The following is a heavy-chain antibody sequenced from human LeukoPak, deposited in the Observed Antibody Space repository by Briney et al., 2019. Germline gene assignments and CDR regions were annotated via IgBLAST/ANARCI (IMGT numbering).Heavy chain of an antibody. CDR2: INPNSGGT. CDR3: ARVAYYYDNSGYSGQDY. D-gene: IGHD3-22*01. V-gene: IGHV1-2*02. J-gene: IGHJ4*02. CDR1: GYTFTGYY. Sequence: ASVKVSCKASGYTFTGYYIHWVRQAPGQGLEWMGWINPNSGGTNYAQKFQGRVTMTRDTSISTAYMELSRLRSDDTAVYYCARVAYYYDNSGYSGQDYWGQGTLVTVSS.